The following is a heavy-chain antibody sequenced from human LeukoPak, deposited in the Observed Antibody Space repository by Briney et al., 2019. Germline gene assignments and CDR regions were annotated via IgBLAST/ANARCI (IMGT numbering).Heavy chain of an antibody. D-gene: IGHD1-1*01. CDR1: GYTFTDHF. CDR3: ARDYSLNDFDY. J-gene: IGHJ4*02. V-gene: IGHV1-2*02. CDR2: INPYNGYT. Sequence: ASVKVSCKSSGYTFTDHFIHWVRQAPGQGLEWVGEINPYNGYTKYAWRLQGRVTMTRDTSISTAFKEVSRLTSDDTAVYYCARDYSLNDFDYWGQGTLVTVAS.